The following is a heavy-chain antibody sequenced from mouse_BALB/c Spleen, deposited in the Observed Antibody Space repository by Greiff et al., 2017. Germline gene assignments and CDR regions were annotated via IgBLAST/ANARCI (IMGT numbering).Heavy chain of an antibody. CDR2: ISYDGSN. J-gene: IGHJ4*01. V-gene: IGHV3-6*02. CDR3: AIYGSSHNYYAMDY. D-gene: IGHD1-1*01. CDR1: GYSITSGYY. Sequence: DVQLQESGPGLVKPSQSLSLTCSVTGYSITSGYYWNWIRQFPGNKLEWMGYISYDGSNNYNPSLKNRISITRDTSKNQFFLKLNSVTTEDTATYYCAIYGSSHNYYAMDYWGQGTSVTVSS.